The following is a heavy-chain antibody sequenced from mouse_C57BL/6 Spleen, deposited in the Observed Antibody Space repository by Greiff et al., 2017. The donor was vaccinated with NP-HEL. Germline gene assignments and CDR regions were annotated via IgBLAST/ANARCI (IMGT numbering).Heavy chain of an antibody. Sequence: QVQLQQSGAELVKPGASVKISCKASGYAFSSYWMNWVKQRPGKGLEWIGQIYPGDGDTNYNGKFKGKATLTADKSSSTAYMQLSSLTSEDSAVYVCARRYYGNHWYFDVWGTGTTVTVSS. CDR3: ARRYYGNHWYFDV. V-gene: IGHV1-80*01. CDR2: IYPGDGDT. D-gene: IGHD2-1*01. J-gene: IGHJ1*03. CDR1: GYAFSSYW.